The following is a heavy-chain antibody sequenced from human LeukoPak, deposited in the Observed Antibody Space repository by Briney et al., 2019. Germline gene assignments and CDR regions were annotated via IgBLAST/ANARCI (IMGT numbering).Heavy chain of an antibody. Sequence: GGSLRLSCAASGFTFSSYNMNWVRQAPGKGLEWVSYISSSSSTIYYADSVKGRFTISRDNAKNSLNLQMNSLRAEDTAVYYCTRDNDWAFDYWGRGTLVTVSS. CDR1: GFTFSSYN. D-gene: IGHD1-1*01. J-gene: IGHJ4*02. CDR3: TRDNDWAFDY. V-gene: IGHV3-48*01. CDR2: ISSSSSTI.